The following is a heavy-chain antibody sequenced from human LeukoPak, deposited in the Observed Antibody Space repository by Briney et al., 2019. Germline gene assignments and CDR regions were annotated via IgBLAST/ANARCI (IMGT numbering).Heavy chain of an antibody. Sequence: GGSLRLSCVVSGFPFRNQGLHWVRQAPGKGLEWVAFIRYDGNRKDYADSVKGRFTISRDNSKNTLYVQMNSLGAEDTAMYYCATDADSSGPYYFDNWGQGALVTVSS. D-gene: IGHD3-22*01. CDR1: GFPFRNQG. V-gene: IGHV3-30*02. CDR3: ATDADSSGPYYFDN. CDR2: IRYDGNRK. J-gene: IGHJ4*02.